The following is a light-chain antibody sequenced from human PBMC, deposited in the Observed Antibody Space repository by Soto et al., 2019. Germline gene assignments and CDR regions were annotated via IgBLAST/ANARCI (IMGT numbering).Light chain of an antibody. CDR1: QSVSSY. CDR3: QQSHNWPRT. V-gene: IGKV3-11*01. CDR2: DAS. J-gene: IGKJ1*01. Sequence: EIVLTQSPATLSLSPGERATLSCSASQSVSSYLAWDQQKPGQAPRLLIYDASNRATGSPARFSGSGSGTDFTLTISSLEPEDFAVYYCQQSHNWPRTFGQGTKV.